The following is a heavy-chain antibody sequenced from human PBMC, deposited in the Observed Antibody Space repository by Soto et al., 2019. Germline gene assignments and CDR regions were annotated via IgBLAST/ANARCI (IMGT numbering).Heavy chain of an antibody. V-gene: IGHV3-30-3*01. Sequence: QVQLVESGGGVVQPGRSLRLSCAASGFTFSTFAMHWVRQAPGKGLEWVAIISYDGSKKYYGDSVKGRFTISRDNSKNTLYLQMNSLRPEDTAVYYCARDVAGNNWFDPWGQGTQVTVSS. CDR2: ISYDGSKK. CDR3: ARDVAGNNWFDP. CDR1: GFTFSTFA. D-gene: IGHD6-19*01. J-gene: IGHJ5*02.